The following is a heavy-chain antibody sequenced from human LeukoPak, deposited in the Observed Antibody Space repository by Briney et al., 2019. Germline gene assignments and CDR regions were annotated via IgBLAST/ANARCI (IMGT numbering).Heavy chain of an antibody. J-gene: IGHJ5*02. Sequence: ASETLSLTCAVYGGSFSGYYWSWIRQPPGKGLEWIGEINHSGSTNYNPSLKSRVTISVDTSKNQFSLILRSVTAADTAVYYCATDRGYYDTIGYTYNWFDPWGQGTLVTVSS. CDR2: INHSGST. CDR3: ATDRGYYDTIGYTYNWFDP. V-gene: IGHV4-34*01. D-gene: IGHD3-22*01. CDR1: GGSFSGYY.